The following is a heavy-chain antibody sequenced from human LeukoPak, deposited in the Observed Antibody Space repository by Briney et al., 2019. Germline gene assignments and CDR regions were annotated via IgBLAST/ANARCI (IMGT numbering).Heavy chain of an antibody. D-gene: IGHD2-2*01. J-gene: IGHJ4*02. Sequence: GASVKVSCKASGYTFTSYGISWVRQAPGQGLEWMGWISAYNGNTNYAQKLQGRGTMTTDTSTSTAYMELRSLRSDDTAVYYCARVGILGYCSSTSCYAGYYHLDYWGQGTLVTVSS. CDR1: GYTFTSYG. CDR3: ARVGILGYCSSTSCYAGYYHLDY. V-gene: IGHV1-18*01. CDR2: ISAYNGNT.